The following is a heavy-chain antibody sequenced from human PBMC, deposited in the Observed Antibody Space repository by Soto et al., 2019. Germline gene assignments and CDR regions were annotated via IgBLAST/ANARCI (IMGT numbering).Heavy chain of an antibody. CDR2: ISGSGGST. V-gene: IGHV3-23*01. D-gene: IGHD5-18*01. CDR3: AKGDSYGYHYGMDV. J-gene: IGHJ6*02. CDR1: GFTFSGYA. Sequence: PGGSLRLSCAASGFTFSGYAMSWVRQAPGKGLEWVSAISGSGGSTYYADSVKGRFTISRDNSKNTLYLQMNSLRAEDTAVYYCAKGDSYGYHYGMDVWGQGTTVTVSS.